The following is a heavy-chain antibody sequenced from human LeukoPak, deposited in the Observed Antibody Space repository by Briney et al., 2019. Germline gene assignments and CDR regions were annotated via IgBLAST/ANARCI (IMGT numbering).Heavy chain of an antibody. CDR2: INPNSGGT. CDR3: VRDRVYYGSGSYFAFDI. CDR1: GYTFTSYG. V-gene: IGHV1-2*02. J-gene: IGHJ3*02. D-gene: IGHD3-10*01. Sequence: ASVKVSCKASGYTFTSYGISWVRQAPGQGLEWMGWINPNSGGTNYAQKFQGRVTMTRDTSISTAYMELSRLRSDDTAVYYCVRDRVYYGSGSYFAFDIWGQGTMVTVSS.